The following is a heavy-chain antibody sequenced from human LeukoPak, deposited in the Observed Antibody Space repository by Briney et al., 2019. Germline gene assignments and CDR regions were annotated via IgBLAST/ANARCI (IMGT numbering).Heavy chain of an antibody. V-gene: IGHV4-34*01. J-gene: IGHJ4*02. CDR1: GGSFSGYY. Sequence: SETLSLTCDVYGGSFSGYYWSWIRQPPGKGLEWIGEINHSGSTNYNPSLKSRVTISVDTSKNQFSLKLSSVTAADTAVYYCARVPDTGIDYWGQGTLVTVSS. CDR3: ARVPDTGIDY. D-gene: IGHD2-8*02. CDR2: INHSGST.